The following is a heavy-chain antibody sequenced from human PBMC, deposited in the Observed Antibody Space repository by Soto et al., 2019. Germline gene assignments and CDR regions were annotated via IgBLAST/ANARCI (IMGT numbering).Heavy chain of an antibody. J-gene: IGHJ6*02. V-gene: IGHV3-11*01. Sequence: LSLTCAVYGGSFSAYYMSWTRQAPGKGLEWISYISGGGTTVFYADSVKGRFTISRDNAQKSLYLQMDSLTSEDTAIYYCARDREPSVYHGMAVWGQGTTVTVSS. CDR1: GGSFSAYY. CDR2: ISGGGTTV. CDR3: ARDREPSVYHGMAV.